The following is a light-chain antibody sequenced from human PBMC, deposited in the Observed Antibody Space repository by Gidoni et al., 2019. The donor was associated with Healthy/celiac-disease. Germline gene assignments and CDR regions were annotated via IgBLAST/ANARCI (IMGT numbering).Light chain of an antibody. CDR2: LGS. CDR3: MQALQTPWT. V-gene: IGKV2-28*01. J-gene: IGKJ1*01. Sequence: DIVMTQSPLSLPVTPGAPASISCRSSQSLLHSNGYNYLDWYLQKPGQSPQLLIYLGSNRASGVPDRFSGSGSGTDFTLKISRVEAEDVGVYYCMQALQTPWTFGQGTKGEIK. CDR1: QSLLHSNGYNY.